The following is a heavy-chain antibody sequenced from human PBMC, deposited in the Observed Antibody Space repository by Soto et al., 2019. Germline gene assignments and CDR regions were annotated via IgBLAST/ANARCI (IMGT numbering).Heavy chain of an antibody. CDR2: ISAYNGNT. Sequence: QVQLVQSGVEVEKPGASVKVSCKASGYTFTSYGVSWVRQAPGQGLEWMGWISAYNGNTNYGQKFQGRVTMTTDTSTSTAYMELRSLRSDDTAVYYCARDVPTVTTGGPDYWGQGTLVTVSS. V-gene: IGHV1-18*01. J-gene: IGHJ4*02. CDR3: ARDVPTVTTGGPDY. D-gene: IGHD4-17*01. CDR1: GYTFTSYG.